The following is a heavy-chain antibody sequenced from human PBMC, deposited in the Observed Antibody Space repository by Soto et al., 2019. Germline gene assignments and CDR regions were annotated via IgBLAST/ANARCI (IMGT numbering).Heavy chain of an antibody. J-gene: IGHJ4*02. Sequence: VQLLESGGGLVQPGGSLRLSCAASGFTFSSYVMSWVRQAPGKGLEWIGEIYHSGSTNYNPSLKSRVTISVDKSKNQFSLKLSSVTAADTAVYYCARGGYGDYAGFDYWGQGTLVTVSS. CDR2: IYHSGST. V-gene: IGHV4-4*02. CDR1: GFTFSSYVM. CDR3: ARGGYGDYAGFDY. D-gene: IGHD4-17*01.